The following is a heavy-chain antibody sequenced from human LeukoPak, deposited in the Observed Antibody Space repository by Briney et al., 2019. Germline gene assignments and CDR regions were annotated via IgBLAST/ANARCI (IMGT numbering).Heavy chain of an antibody. CDR1: GGSVSSGSYY. Sequence: PSETLSLTCTVSGGSVSSGSYYWSWIRQPPGKGLEWIGYIYYSGSTNYNPSLKSRVTISVDTSKNQFSLKLSSVTAADTAVYYCARDKGVRPTREFQFDPWGQGTLVTVSS. V-gene: IGHV4-61*01. CDR2: IYYSGST. CDR3: ARDKGVRPTREFQFDP. D-gene: IGHD2-21*01. J-gene: IGHJ5*02.